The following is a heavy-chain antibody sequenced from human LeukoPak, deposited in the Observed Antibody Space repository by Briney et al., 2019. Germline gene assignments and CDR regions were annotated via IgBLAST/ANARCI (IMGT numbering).Heavy chain of an antibody. D-gene: IGHD3-10*01. Sequence: SETLSLTCAVSGGSISSSNWWSWVRQPPGKGLEWIGEICHSGSTNYNPSLKSRVTISVDTSKNQFSLKLSSVTAADTAVYYCARTELLWFGELLYPLNWFDPWGQGTLVTVSS. J-gene: IGHJ5*02. CDR1: GGSISSSNW. V-gene: IGHV4-4*02. CDR2: ICHSGST. CDR3: ARTELLWFGELLYPLNWFDP.